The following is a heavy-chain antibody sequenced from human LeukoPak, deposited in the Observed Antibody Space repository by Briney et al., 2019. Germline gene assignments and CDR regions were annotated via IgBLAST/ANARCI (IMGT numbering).Heavy chain of an antibody. CDR3: ARDDGSGYSHTFDY. D-gene: IGHD3-22*01. CDR2: ISAYNGNT. Sequence: GASVKVSCKASGYTFTSYGIGWVRQAPGQGLEWMGWISAYNGNTNYAQKLQGRVTMTTDTSTSTAYMELRSLRSDDTAVYYCARDDGSGYSHTFDYWGQGTLVTVSS. J-gene: IGHJ4*02. CDR1: GYTFTSYG. V-gene: IGHV1-18*01.